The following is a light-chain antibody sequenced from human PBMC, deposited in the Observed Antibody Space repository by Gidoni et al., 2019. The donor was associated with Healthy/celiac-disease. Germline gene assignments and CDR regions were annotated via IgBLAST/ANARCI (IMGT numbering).Light chain of an antibody. Sequence: QSALTQPASVSGSPGQSITISCTGTSSGVGGYNYVSWYKQHPGKAPKLMIYDVSNRPSGVSNRFSGSKSGNTASLTISGLQAEDEADYYCSSYTSSSSWVFGGGTKLTVL. V-gene: IGLV2-14*01. CDR3: SSYTSSSSWV. CDR2: DVS. CDR1: SSGVGGYNY. J-gene: IGLJ3*02.